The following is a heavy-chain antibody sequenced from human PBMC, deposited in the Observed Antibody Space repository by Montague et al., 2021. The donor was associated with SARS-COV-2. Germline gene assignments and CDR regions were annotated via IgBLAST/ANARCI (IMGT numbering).Heavy chain of an antibody. J-gene: IGHJ3*02. Sequence: SETLSLTCTVSGGSISSSNYYWDWIRQPPGKGLEWIGSIYDSGSTYYNSSLKSRVTISVDTSKNHFSLKLSSVTAADTAVYYCARRGREVLPVATTVGGFDIWGQGTMVTVSS. CDR3: ARRGREVLPVATTVGGFDI. V-gene: IGHV4-39*02. CDR1: GGSISSSNYY. D-gene: IGHD5-12*01. CDR2: IYDSGST.